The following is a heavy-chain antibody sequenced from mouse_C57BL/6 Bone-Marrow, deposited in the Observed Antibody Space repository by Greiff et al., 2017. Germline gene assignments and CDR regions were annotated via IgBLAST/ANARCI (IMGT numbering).Heavy chain of an antibody. V-gene: IGHV1-55*01. J-gene: IGHJ3*01. CDR1: GYTFTSYW. Sequence: VQLQQPGAELVKPGASVKMSCKASGYTFTSYWITWVKQRPGQGLEWIGDIYPGSGSTNYNEKFKSKATLTVATSSSTAYMQLSSLTSEDSAVYYCASRGFAYWGQGTLVTVSA. CDR2: IYPGSGST. CDR3: ASRGFAY.